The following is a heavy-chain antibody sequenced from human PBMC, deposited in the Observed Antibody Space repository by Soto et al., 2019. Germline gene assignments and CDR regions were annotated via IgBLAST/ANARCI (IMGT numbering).Heavy chain of an antibody. Sequence: PGGSLRLSCAASGFTFSSYGMHWVRQAPGKGLEWVAVISYDGSNKYYADSVKGRFTISRDNSKNTLYLQMNSLRAEDTAVYYCAKGVYGDYEFSAFDIWGQGTMVTVSS. CDR3: AKGVYGDYEFSAFDI. D-gene: IGHD4-17*01. CDR2: ISYDGSNK. J-gene: IGHJ3*02. V-gene: IGHV3-30*18. CDR1: GFTFSSYG.